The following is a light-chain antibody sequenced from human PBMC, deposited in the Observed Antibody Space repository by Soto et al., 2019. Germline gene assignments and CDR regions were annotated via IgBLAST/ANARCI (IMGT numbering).Light chain of an antibody. CDR3: EQRSDWPLT. V-gene: IGKV3-11*01. CDR1: QSVSRY. CDR2: DAS. J-gene: IGKJ4*01. Sequence: EIVLTQSPATLSLSPGERATLSCRASQSVSRYLAWYQQKPGQAPRIHRYDASNMATGLQARFSGSGSGTDFTLTISSLEPEYFAVYYCEQRSDWPLTFGGGTKVEIK.